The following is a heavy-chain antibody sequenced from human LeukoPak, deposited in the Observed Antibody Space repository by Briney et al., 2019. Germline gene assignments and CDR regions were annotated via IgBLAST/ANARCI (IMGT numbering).Heavy chain of an antibody. CDR3: ARVSLATRRAFDI. J-gene: IGHJ3*02. Sequence: PSETLSLTCTVSGGSISSGSYYWSWIRQPPGKGLEWIGYIYYSGSTNYNPSLKSRVTISVDTSKNQFSLKLSSVTAADTAVYYCARVSLATRRAFDIWGQGTMVTVSS. V-gene: IGHV4-61*01. CDR2: IYYSGST. CDR1: GGSISSGSYY. D-gene: IGHD5-24*01.